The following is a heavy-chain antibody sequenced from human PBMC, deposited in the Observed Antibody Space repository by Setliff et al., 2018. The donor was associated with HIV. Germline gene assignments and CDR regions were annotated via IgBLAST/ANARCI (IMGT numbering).Heavy chain of an antibody. CDR3: ARFIAVAGRFDY. D-gene: IGHD6-19*01. J-gene: IGHJ4*02. CDR1: GYTFTRRA. V-gene: IGHV1-18*01. Sequence: ASVKVSCKASGYTFTRRAIHWVRQAPGQGLEWMGWTSAYNGNTNYAQKLQGRVTMTTDTSTSTAYMELRSLRSDDTAVYYCARFIAVAGRFDYWGQGTLVTVS. CDR2: TSAYNGNT.